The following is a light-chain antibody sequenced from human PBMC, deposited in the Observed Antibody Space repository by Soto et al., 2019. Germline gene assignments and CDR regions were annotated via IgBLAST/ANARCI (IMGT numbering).Light chain of an antibody. CDR2: GAS. CDR1: QSVSSAN. CDR3: QQYDNSPIT. J-gene: IGKJ5*01. V-gene: IGKV3-20*01. Sequence: EIVLTQSPGTLSLSPGEGATLSCRASQSVSSANFAWYQQKPGQAPRLLIYGASSRATGIPDRFSGTGSETDFTLTISRLEPEDFAMYYCQQYDNSPITFGQGTRLEIK.